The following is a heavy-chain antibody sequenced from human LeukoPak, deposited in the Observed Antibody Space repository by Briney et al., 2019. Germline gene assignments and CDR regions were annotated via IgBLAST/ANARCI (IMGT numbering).Heavy chain of an antibody. CDR1: GYTFTGYY. D-gene: IGHD3-10*01. CDR3: ARGGGQVAYIYYFDS. J-gene: IGHJ4*02. CDR2: INPNSGGT. V-gene: IGHV1-2*02. Sequence: ASVKVSCKASGYTFTGYYMHWVRQAPGQGLEWMGWINPNSGGTNYAQKFQGRVTMTRDTSISTAYMEVSRLRSDDTAVYYCARGGGQVAYIYYFDSWGQGTLVTVSS.